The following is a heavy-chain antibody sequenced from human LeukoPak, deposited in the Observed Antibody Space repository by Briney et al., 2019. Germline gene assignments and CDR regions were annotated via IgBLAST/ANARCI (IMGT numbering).Heavy chain of an antibody. V-gene: IGHV3-7*01. CDR1: GFTFSSYW. CDR2: IKQDGSEK. CDR3: ARGLVVPAARGYGMDV. J-gene: IGHJ6*02. Sequence: GSLRLSCAASGFTFSSYWMSWVRQAPGKGLEWVANIKQDGSEKYYVDSVKGRFTISRDNAKNSLYLQMNSLRAEDTAVHYCARGLVVPAARGYGMDVWGQGTTVTVSS. D-gene: IGHD2-2*01.